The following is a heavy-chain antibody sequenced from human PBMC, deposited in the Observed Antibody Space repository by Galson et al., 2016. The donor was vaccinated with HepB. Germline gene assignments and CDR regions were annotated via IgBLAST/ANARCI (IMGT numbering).Heavy chain of an antibody. CDR2: ISGNNVNT. CDR3: AIMGVSCGGDCNFDY. J-gene: IGHJ4*02. V-gene: IGHV1-18*01. Sequence: SVKVSCKASGYTFTSDGINWVRQAPGQGLEWMGWISGNNVNTNFAQKVQGRVTMATDTSTSTAYMELRSLRSDDTSVYYCAIMGVSCGGDCNFDYWGQGTLVTVSS. D-gene: IGHD2-21*02. CDR1: GYTFTSDG.